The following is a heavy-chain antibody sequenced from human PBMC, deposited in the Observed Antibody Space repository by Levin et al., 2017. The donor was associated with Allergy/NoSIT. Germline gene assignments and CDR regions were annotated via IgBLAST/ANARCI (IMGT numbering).Heavy chain of an antibody. V-gene: IGHV3-21*01. CDR3: ARGLYYDILTGYYSMSGLDY. Sequence: GGSLRLSCAASGFTFSSYSMNWVRQAPGKGLEWVSSISSSSSYIYYADSVKGRFTISRDNAKNSLYLQMNSLRAEDTAVYYCARGLYYDILTGYYSMSGLDYWGQGTLVTVSS. D-gene: IGHD3-9*01. CDR2: ISSSSSYI. CDR1: GFTFSSYS. J-gene: IGHJ4*02.